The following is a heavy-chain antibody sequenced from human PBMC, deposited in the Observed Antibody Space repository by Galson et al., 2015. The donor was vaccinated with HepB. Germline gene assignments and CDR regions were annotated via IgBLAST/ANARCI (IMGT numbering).Heavy chain of an antibody. CDR3: ASIEPSSWYPGGSAFDI. V-gene: IGHV1-46*03. J-gene: IGHJ3*02. D-gene: IGHD6-13*01. CDR1: GYTFTSYV. CDR2: INPSAGST. Sequence: SVKVSCKASGYTFTSYVRHWVRQAPGQGLEWMGIINPSAGSTSYAQKFQGRVTMTRDTSTSTVYMELSSLRSEDTAMYYCASIEPSSWYPGGSAFDIWGQGTMVTVSS.